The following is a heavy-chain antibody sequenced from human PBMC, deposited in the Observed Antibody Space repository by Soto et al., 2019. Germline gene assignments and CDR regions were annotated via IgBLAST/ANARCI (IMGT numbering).Heavy chain of an antibody. J-gene: IGHJ6*02. CDR2: ISAYNGNT. D-gene: IGHD2-15*01. V-gene: IGHV1-18*01. Sequence: ASVKVSCKTSGYTFSSYGISWVRQAPGQGLEWMGWISAYNGNTNYAQKLQGRVTMTTDTSTSTAYMELRSLRSDDTAVYYCARGPPYPYCSGGSCYYYYYYGMDVWGQGTTVTVSS. CDR3: ARGPPYPYCSGGSCYYYYYYGMDV. CDR1: GYTFSSYG.